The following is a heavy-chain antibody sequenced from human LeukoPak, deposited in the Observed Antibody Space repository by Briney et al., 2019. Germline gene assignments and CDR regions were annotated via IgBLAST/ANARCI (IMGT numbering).Heavy chain of an antibody. J-gene: IGHJ4*02. Sequence: PGGSLRLSCAASGFTFDDYAMHWVRQAPGKGLEWVSGISWNSGSIGYADSVKGRFTISRDNAKNSLYLQMNSLRAEDTAFYYCTKDRFRGVVHAGLFDYWGQGTLVTVSS. CDR3: TKDRFRGVVHAGLFDY. CDR2: ISWNSGSI. V-gene: IGHV3-9*01. D-gene: IGHD3-10*01. CDR1: GFTFDDYA.